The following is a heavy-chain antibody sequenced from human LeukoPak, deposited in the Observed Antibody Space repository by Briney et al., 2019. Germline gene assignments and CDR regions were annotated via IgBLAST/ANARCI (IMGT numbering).Heavy chain of an antibody. V-gene: IGHV3-15*01. CDR1: GFTFSNAW. CDR3: TTMGGGHSYYYYYMDV. J-gene: IGHJ6*03. CDR2: IKSKTDGGTT. Sequence: GGSLRHSCAASGFTFSNAWMSWVRQAPGKGLEWVGRIKSKTDGGTTDYAAPVKGRFTISRDDSKNTLYLQMNSLKTEDTAVYYCTTMGGGHSYYYYYMDVWGKGTTATVSS. D-gene: IGHD3-16*01.